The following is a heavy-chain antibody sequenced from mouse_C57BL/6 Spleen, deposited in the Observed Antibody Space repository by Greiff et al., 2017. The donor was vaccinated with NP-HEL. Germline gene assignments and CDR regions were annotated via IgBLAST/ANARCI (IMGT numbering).Heavy chain of an antibody. D-gene: IGHD1-1*01. Sequence: EVKLQESGPGLVKPSQTVFLTCTVTGISITTGNYRWSWIRQFPGNKLEWIGYTYYSGTIPYNPSLSSRTTLTRDTPKNQSFREINSLTAEDTATYYCARVTGHYGSNYRYFDVWGTGTTVTVSS. CDR3: ARVTGHYGSNYRYFDV. J-gene: IGHJ1*03. CDR1: GISITTGNYR. CDR2: TYYSGTI. V-gene: IGHV3-5*01.